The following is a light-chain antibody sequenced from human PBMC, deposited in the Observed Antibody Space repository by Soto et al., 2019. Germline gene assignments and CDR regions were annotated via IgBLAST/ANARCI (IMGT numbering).Light chain of an antibody. V-gene: IGKV1-5*01. J-gene: IGKJ5*01. CDR1: QSIGTW. CDR3: QQYNSYRIT. CDR2: DAS. Sequence: DIQMTQSPSTLSASVGDRVTITCRASQSIGTWLAWYQQKPGKAPKFLIYDASNLQSGVPSRFSGSGSGTDFTLTISSLQPDDFATYYCQQYNSYRITFGQGTRLEI.